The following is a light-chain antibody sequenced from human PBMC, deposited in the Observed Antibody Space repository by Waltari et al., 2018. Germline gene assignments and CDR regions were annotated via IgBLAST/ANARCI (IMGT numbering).Light chain of an antibody. CDR2: GRN. J-gene: IGLJ1*01. CDR1: SLINYT. V-gene: IGLV3-19*01. CDR3: NSRHSRGTLGV. Sequence: SSELTQDPAVSVALGQTVTITFQGDSLINYTAGWYQQKPGQAPILLIYGRNRRPSGTPDRFSGSTSRYTSALTITGAQAEDEADYYCNSRHSRGTLGVFGSGTKVTVL.